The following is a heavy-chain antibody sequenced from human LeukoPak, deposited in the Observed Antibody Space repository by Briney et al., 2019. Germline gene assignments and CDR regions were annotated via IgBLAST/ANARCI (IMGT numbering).Heavy chain of an antibody. J-gene: IGHJ6*02. D-gene: IGHD3-3*01. CDR3: ARNNYDFWSGYYYYGMDV. V-gene: IGHV3-21*01. CDR2: ISSSSSYI. Sequence: GGSLRLSCAASGSTFSTYAMHWVRQAPGKGLEWVSSISSSSSYIYYADSVKGRFTISRDNAKNSLYLQMNSLRAEDTAVYYCARNNYDFWSGYYYYGMDVWGQGTTVTVSS. CDR1: GSTFSTYA.